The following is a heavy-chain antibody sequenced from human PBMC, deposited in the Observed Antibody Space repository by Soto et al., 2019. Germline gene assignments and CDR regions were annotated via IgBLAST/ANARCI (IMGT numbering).Heavy chain of an antibody. CDR3: ARHEGWTGPDQ. CDR2: IFHDGNT. Sequence: TLSLTCAVSGASIGSGGWWSWVRQPPGKGLEWIAEIFHDGNTNYSPSLKSRVTISVDKSQNQFSLNVYSVTAADTAVYYCARHEGWTGPDQWGQGTLVTVSS. CDR1: GASIGSGGW. D-gene: IGHD2-8*02. J-gene: IGHJ5*02. V-gene: IGHV4-4*02.